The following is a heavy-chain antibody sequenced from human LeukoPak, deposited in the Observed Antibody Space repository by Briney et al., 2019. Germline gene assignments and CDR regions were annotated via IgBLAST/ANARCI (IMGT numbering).Heavy chain of an antibody. J-gene: IGHJ3*02. CDR1: GGSISSGSYY. D-gene: IGHD3-22*01. Sequence: SETLSLTCTVSGGSISSGSYYWSWIRQPAGKGLEWIGRIHTSGSTNYNPSPKSRVTISVDTSKNQFSLKLSSVTAADTAVYYCAREQDYDSSGYYYVLTFDIWGQGTMVTVSS. V-gene: IGHV4-61*02. CDR2: IHTSGST. CDR3: AREQDYDSSGYYYVLTFDI.